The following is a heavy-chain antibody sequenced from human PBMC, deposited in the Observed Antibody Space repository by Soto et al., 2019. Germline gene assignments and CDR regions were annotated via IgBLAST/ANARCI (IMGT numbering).Heavy chain of an antibody. CDR3: AASKGDAADGFDI. J-gene: IGHJ3*02. V-gene: IGHV1-58*01. CDR2: IVVASGNT. D-gene: IGHD3-10*01. Sequence: QMQLVQSGPEVKKPGTSVKVSCKTSGFTFTSSGVQWVRQARGQRLEWIGWIVVASGNTNYAQKFKERVTITRDMSTSTAYMELSSLRSEDTAVYYCAASKGDAADGFDIWGQGTMVTVSS. CDR1: GFTFTSSG.